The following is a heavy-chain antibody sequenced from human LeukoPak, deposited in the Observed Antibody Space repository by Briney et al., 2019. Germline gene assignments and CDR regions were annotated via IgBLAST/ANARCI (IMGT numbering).Heavy chain of an antibody. Sequence: TNYNPSLKSRVTISVDTSKNQFSLKLSSVTAADTAVYYCARVVRGGYYDFWSGYSYFDYWGQGTLVTVSS. CDR2: T. V-gene: IGHV4-59*01. J-gene: IGHJ4*02. CDR3: ARVVRGGYYDFWSGYSYFDY. D-gene: IGHD3-3*01.